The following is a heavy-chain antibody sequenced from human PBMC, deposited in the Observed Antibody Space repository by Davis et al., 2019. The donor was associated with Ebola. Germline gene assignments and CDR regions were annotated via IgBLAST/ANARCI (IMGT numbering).Heavy chain of an antibody. V-gene: IGHV3-53*01. CDR2: VYNTGTT. Sequence: GGSLRLSCRASGFSVSGDNLSWVRQAPGKGLEWISIVYNTGTTHYADSVKGRFTLSKDNSKNTMDLQMHNLRGDDTAIYYCARVYSGTYLGDWGQGTLVTVSS. CDR1: GFSVSGDN. D-gene: IGHD5-12*01. J-gene: IGHJ4*02. CDR3: ARVYSGTYLGD.